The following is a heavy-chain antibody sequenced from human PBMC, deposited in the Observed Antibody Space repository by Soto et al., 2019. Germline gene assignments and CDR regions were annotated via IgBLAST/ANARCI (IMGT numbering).Heavy chain of an antibody. V-gene: IGHV3-23*01. Sequence: EVHLLESGGGLVQPGGSLRLSCAASGFTFSTYAMSWVRQAPGKGLEWVASISGQGGSPYYADSVKGRFTISRDNSKNTLDLQMNSLRAEDTAVYYCANGAWAAVAGRGNWCDPWGQGTLVTVSS. CDR3: ANGAWAAVAGRGNWCDP. CDR2: ISGQGGSP. J-gene: IGHJ5*02. CDR1: GFTFSTYA. D-gene: IGHD6-19*01.